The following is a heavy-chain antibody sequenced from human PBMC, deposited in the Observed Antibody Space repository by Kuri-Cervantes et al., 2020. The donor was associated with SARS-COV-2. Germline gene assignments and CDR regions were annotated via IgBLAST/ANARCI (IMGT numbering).Heavy chain of an antibody. CDR2: ISGRGGST. J-gene: IGHJ4*02. Sequence: GGSLRPSCAASGFTFNTYAMSWVRQAPGKGLEWVSGISGRGGSTYYADSVKGRFTISRDNSDNTLYLQMNSLRAEDTAVYYCAKTLRVYSSSPFDYWGQGTLVTVSS. CDR3: AKTLRVYSSSPFDY. V-gene: IGHV3-23*01. D-gene: IGHD6-13*01. CDR1: GFTFNTYA.